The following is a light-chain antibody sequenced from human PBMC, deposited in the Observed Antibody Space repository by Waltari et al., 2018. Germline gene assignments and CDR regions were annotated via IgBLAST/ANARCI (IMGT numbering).Light chain of an antibody. CDR2: GAS. CDR1: QSVSSD. CDR3: QQYNNWPLT. Sequence: EPVMTQSPPPLSVSPGERATLPCRASQSVSSDLAWYQQNPGQAPRLLIYGASTRATGRPGRFSGSGSGTEFTLTISSLQSEDFAVYYCQQYNNWPLTFGGGTKVEI. J-gene: IGKJ4*01. V-gene: IGKV3-15*01.